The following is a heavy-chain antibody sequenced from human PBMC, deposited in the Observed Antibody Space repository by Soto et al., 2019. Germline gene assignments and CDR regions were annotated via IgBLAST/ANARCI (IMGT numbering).Heavy chain of an antibody. CDR3: ARDLRYDAFDI. D-gene: IGHD4-17*01. V-gene: IGHV3-7*01. CDR2: IKQDGSEK. J-gene: IGHJ3*02. CDR1: GFTFSSYW. Sequence: GGSLILSCAASGFTFSSYWMSWVRQAPGKGLEWVANIKQDGSEKYYVDSVKGRFTISRDNAKNSLYLQMNSLRAEDTAVYYCARDLRYDAFDIWGQGTMVTVSS.